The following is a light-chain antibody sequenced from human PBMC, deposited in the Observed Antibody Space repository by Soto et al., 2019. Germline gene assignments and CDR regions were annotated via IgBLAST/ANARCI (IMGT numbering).Light chain of an antibody. CDR2: GAS. CDR1: QSVSNNY. CDR3: QQYRDSPPYT. Sequence: EIVLKQSPATLSLSPGERATHSCRASQSVSNNYLAWYQQKPGQAPRLLIYGASSRATGIPDRFSGSGSGRDFTLTISRLEPEDFAVYYCQQYRDSPPYTLGQGTRLEI. V-gene: IGKV3-20*01. J-gene: IGKJ5*01.